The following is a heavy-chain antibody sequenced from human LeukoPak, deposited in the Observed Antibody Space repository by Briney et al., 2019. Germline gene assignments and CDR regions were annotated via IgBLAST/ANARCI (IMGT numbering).Heavy chain of an antibody. V-gene: IGHV1-2*02. D-gene: IGHD3-22*01. J-gene: IGHJ4*02. CDR2: INPNSGGT. CDR1: GYTFTGYY. Sequence: ASVKVSCKASGYTFTGYYMHWVRRAPGQGLEWMGWINPNSGGTNYAQKFQGRVTMTRDTSISTAYMELSRLRSDDTAVYYCARDSGRHYYDSSGYYGDYWGQGTLVTVSS. CDR3: ARDSGRHYYDSSGYYGDY.